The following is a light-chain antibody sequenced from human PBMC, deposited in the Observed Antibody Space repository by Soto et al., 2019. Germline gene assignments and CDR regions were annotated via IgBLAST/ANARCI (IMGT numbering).Light chain of an antibody. CDR2: AAY. J-gene: IGKJ1*01. CDR1: QGIRND. V-gene: IGKV1-6*01. Sequence: AIQMTQSPSSLSASVGDGVTITCRASQGIRNDLSWYQQKPGKAPKLLIYAAYTLQSEVPSRFSGRGSGTDFTLTISSLQPEDFATYYCLQDYEYPWTFGRGTKVDIK. CDR3: LQDYEYPWT.